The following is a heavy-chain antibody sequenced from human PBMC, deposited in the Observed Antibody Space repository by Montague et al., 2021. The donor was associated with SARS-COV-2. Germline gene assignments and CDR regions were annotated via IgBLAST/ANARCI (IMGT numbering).Heavy chain of an antibody. Sequence: SETLSLTCAVYGGSFSGYYWSWIRQPPGKGLEWIGEVKDGGSTNYIPSLKSRVAISVDTSKNQFSLKLRSVTAADTAVYFCARGGLTGGNDEFWRGYYKGPLDYWGQGTLVTVSS. V-gene: IGHV4-34*01. J-gene: IGHJ4*02. CDR2: VKDGGST. CDR1: GGSFSGYY. CDR3: ARGGLTGGNDEFWRGYYKGPLDY. D-gene: IGHD3-3*01.